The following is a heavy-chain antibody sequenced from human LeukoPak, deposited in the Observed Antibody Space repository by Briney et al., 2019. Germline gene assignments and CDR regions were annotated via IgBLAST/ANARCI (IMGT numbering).Heavy chain of an antibody. CDR2: ISAYNGNT. Sequence: GASVKVSWKASGYTFNSYGISWVRQAPGQGLEWMGWISAYNGNTNYAQKLQGRVTMTTDTSTSTAYMELRSLGSDDTAVYYCARDWGDVGSGGSGNFDYWGQGTLVTVSS. V-gene: IGHV1-18*01. J-gene: IGHJ4*02. D-gene: IGHD3-16*01. CDR1: GYTFNSYG. CDR3: ARDWGDVGSGGSGNFDY.